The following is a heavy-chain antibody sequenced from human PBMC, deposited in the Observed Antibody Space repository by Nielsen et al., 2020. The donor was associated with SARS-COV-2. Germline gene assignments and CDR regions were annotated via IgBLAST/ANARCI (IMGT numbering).Heavy chain of an antibody. D-gene: IGHD3-10*01. V-gene: IGHV3-74*01. J-gene: IGHJ3*02. CDR3: ARRWYGSGSDREAFDI. CDR1: EFTFSNYG. CDR2: INSDGSRT. Sequence: GESLKISSAASEFTFSNYGMNWVRQAPGKGLEWVAHINSDGSRTTYADSVKGRFTISRDNAENTLYLQMNSLRADDTAVYYCARRWYGSGSDREAFDIWGRGTMVTISS.